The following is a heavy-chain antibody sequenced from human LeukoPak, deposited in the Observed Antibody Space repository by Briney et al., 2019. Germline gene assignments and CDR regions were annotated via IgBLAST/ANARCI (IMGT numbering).Heavy chain of an antibody. CDR1: GFTFSSYA. CDR3: AKSDSGSYPGGFAY. J-gene: IGHJ4*02. V-gene: IGHV3-30*18. Sequence: GGSLRLSCAASGFTFSSYAMPWVRQAPAKGLAWLALISNDGSNKNYADSVKGRFTISRDNSKNTLYLQMNSLRAEDTAVYYCAKSDSGSYPGGFAYWGQGTLVTVSS. CDR2: ISNDGSNK. D-gene: IGHD1-26*01.